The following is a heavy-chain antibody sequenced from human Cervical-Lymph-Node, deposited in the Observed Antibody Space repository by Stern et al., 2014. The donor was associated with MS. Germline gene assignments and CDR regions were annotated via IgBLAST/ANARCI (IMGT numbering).Heavy chain of an antibody. D-gene: IGHD3-3*01. CDR2: ISGGGGTI. CDR3: ARGAFWSGFHFYGMDV. V-gene: IGHV3-11*01. CDR1: ESSFVDFH. J-gene: IGHJ6*02. Sequence: MHLVESGGALVKPGGSLRLTCSASESSFVDFHINWIRQAPGTGLEWLAYISGGGGTIYDADSVKGRFTITRENAKNSVDLQMSSLKVEDTAIYYCARGAFWSGFHFYGMDVWGQGTTVTVSS.